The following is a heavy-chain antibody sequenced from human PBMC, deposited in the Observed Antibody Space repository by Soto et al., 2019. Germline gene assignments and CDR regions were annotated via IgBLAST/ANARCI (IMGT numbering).Heavy chain of an antibody. Sequence: GASVKVSCKASGYTFTSYGISWVRQAPGQGLEWMGWISAYNGNTNYAQKLQGRVTMTRNTSTSTAYMELSSLRSEDTAVYYCARFPGYYYYYYMDVWGKGTTVTLSS. J-gene: IGHJ6*03. CDR3: ARFPGYYYYYYMDV. V-gene: IGHV1-18*01. CDR1: GYTFTSYG. CDR2: ISAYNGNT.